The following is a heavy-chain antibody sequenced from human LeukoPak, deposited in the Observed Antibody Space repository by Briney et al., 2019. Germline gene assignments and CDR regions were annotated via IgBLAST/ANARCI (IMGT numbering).Heavy chain of an antibody. V-gene: IGHV3-21*01. Sequence: GGSLRLSCAASGFTFSRYSMNWVRQAPGKGLEWVSSISISSNYIYYADSVKGRFTISRDNARNSLYLQMNSLRAEDTAVYYCARDSRRGWELLAGTDYWGQGTLVTVSS. CDR2: ISISSNYI. D-gene: IGHD1-26*01. CDR1: GFTFSRYS. J-gene: IGHJ4*02. CDR3: ARDSRRGWELLAGTDY.